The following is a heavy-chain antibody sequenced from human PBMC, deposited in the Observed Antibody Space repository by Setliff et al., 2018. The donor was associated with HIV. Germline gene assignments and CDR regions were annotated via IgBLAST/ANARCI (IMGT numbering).Heavy chain of an antibody. Sequence: LSLTCAVYGGSFSGYYWSWIRQPPGKGLEWIGEIIHSGSTNYNPSLKSRVTISVDTSKNQFSLKLSSVTAADTAVYYCARRSGWSLDYWGQGTLVTVS. J-gene: IGHJ4*02. D-gene: IGHD6-19*01. V-gene: IGHV4-34*12. CDR3: ARRSGWSLDY. CDR1: GGSFSGYY. CDR2: IIHSGST.